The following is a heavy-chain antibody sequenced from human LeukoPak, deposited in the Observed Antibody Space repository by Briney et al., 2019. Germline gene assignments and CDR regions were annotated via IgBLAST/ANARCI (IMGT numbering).Heavy chain of an antibody. J-gene: IGHJ3*02. CDR2: INSDGSST. Sequence: PGGSLRLSCAASGFSFRSFDMNWIRQALGKGLVWVSRINSDGSSTSYADSVKGRFTISRDNAKNTLYLQMNSLRAEDTAVYYCARANYGSGRAAFDIWGQGTMVTVSS. D-gene: IGHD3-10*01. V-gene: IGHV3-74*01. CDR3: ARANYGSGRAAFDI. CDR1: GFSFRSFD.